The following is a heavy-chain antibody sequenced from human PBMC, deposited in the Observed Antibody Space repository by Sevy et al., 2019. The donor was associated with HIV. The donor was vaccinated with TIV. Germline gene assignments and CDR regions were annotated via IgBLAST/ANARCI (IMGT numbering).Heavy chain of an antibody. D-gene: IGHD7-27*01. V-gene: IGHV6-1*01. CDR3: ARDKSSVGSNWDSVAPADYGLDV. CDR2: TYYRSKWFN. Sequence: SQTLSLTCVISGDSVSSNTAAWNWIRQSPSRGLEWLGRTYYRSKWFNDYAISVISRITINPDTSKNLLSLQLNTVTPEDTAVYYCARDKSSVGSNWDSVAPADYGLDVWGQGTTVTVSS. CDR1: GDSVSSNTAA. J-gene: IGHJ6*02.